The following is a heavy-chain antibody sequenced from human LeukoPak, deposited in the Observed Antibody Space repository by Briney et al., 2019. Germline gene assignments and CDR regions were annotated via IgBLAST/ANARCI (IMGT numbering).Heavy chain of an antibody. D-gene: IGHD3-22*01. J-gene: IGHJ4*02. CDR1: GYAFTSYG. V-gene: IGHV1-18*01. Sequence: GASVKVSCKASGYAFTSYGISWVRQAPGQGLEWMGWISAHNGNTNYAQKLQGRVTMTTDTSTSTAYMELRSLRSDDTAVYYCARAYSYYYDSSGYYIDWGQGTLVTVSS. CDR2: ISAHNGNT. CDR3: ARAYSYYYDSSGYYID.